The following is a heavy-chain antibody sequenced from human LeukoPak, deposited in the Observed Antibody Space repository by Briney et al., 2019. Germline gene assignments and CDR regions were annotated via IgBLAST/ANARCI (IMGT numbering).Heavy chain of an antibody. CDR1: GFTFSSYG. CDR2: IWNDGSHE. CDR3: ARDATEYGDSHFDC. V-gene: IGHV3-33*01. Sequence: GRSLRLSCAASGFTFSSYGMHWVRQAPGKGLEWVAVIWNDGSHEYYADSEKGRFTISRDNSSNTVYLQMNSLRAEDTAVYYCARDATEYGDSHFDCWGQGSWVTVSS. J-gene: IGHJ4*02. D-gene: IGHD4-17*01.